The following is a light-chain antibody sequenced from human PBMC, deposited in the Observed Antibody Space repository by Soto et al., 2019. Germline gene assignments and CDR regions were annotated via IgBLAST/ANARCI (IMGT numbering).Light chain of an antibody. V-gene: IGKV3-15*01. CDR2: GAS. J-gene: IGKJ1*01. Sequence: EIVMTQSPATLSVXXXEXATLSCRAXQSVSSNLAWYQQKPGQAPRLLIYGASTRATGIPARFSGSGSGTEFTLTISSLQSEDFAVYYCQQYDNXWTFGQGTKAEIK. CDR3: QQYDNXWT. CDR1: QSVSSN.